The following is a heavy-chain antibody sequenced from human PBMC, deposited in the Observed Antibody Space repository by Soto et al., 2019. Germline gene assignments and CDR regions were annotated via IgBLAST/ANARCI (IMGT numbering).Heavy chain of an antibody. Sequence: ASVKVSCKASGGTLSSYAISWVRQAPGQGLEWMGGIIPIFGTANYAQKFQGRVTITADKSTSTAYMELSSLRSEDTAVYYCARESGGSYYFDYWGQGTLVTVSS. J-gene: IGHJ4*02. D-gene: IGHD1-26*01. CDR1: GGTLSSYA. CDR3: ARESGGSYYFDY. V-gene: IGHV1-69*06. CDR2: IIPIFGTA.